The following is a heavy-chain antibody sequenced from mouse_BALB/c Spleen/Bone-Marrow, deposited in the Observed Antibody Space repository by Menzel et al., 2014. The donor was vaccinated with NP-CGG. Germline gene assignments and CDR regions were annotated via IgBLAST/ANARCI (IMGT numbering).Heavy chain of an antibody. D-gene: IGHD4-1*02. Sequence: QVQLQQSGAELVKPGASVKLSCKASGYTFSSYYMYWVKRRPGQGLEWIGEINPSNGGTKFNEKFKSKATLTVDKSSSAGYMQLSSLTSEDSAVYCCTRSNCGYWYFDVWGGGTTVTVSA. CDR1: GYTFSSYY. V-gene: IGHV1S81*02. CDR2: INPSNGGT. CDR3: TRSNCGYWYFDV. J-gene: IGHJ1*01.